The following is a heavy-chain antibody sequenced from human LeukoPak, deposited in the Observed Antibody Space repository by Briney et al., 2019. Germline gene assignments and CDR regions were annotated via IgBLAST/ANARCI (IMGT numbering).Heavy chain of an antibody. V-gene: IGHV4-59*11. CDR1: GDSISSHY. CDR3: ARDSGGY. D-gene: IGHD3-10*01. J-gene: IGHJ4*02. CDR2: IYYSGST. Sequence: SETLSLTCTVSGDSISSHYWSWIRQPPGKGLEWIGYIYYSGSTNYNPSLKSRVTISVDTSKNQFSLKLSSVTAADTAVYYCARDSGGYWGQGTLVTVSS.